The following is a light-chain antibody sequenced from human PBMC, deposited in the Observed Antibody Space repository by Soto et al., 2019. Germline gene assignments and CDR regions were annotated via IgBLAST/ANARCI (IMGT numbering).Light chain of an antibody. CDR3: QRRSNWPGT. J-gene: IGKJ3*01. V-gene: IGKV3-11*01. CDR1: QSVSSY. Sequence: EIVLTQSPATLSLSPGERATLSCRASQSVSSYLAWYQQKPGQAPRLLIYDASNRATGIPARFSGSGSGTAFTLTISSLEPEDFAVYYCQRRSNWPGTFGPGTKVDIK. CDR2: DAS.